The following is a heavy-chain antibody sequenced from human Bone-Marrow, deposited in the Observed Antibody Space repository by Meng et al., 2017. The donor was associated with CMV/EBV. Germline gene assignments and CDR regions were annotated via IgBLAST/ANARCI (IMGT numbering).Heavy chain of an antibody. V-gene: IGHV1-69*05. CDR3: ARDKGYCSSTSCYTLSSYYYGMDV. D-gene: IGHD2-2*02. CDR2: IIPIFGTA. J-gene: IGHJ6*01. CDR1: GGTFSSYA. Sequence: SVKVSCKASGGTFSSYAISWVRQAPGQGLEWMGGIIPIFGTANYAQKFQGRVTITTDESTSTAYMELSSLRSEDTAVYYCARDKGYCSSTSCYTLSSYYYGMDVWGQGPTVTVYS.